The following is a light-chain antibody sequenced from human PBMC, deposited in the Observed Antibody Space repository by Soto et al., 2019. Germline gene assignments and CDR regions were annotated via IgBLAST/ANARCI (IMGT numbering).Light chain of an antibody. Sequence: QPVLTQPPSVSAAPGQKVTISCSGSSSNIGNNFVSWYQQLPGTAPKLLIYDNYHRPSGIPDRFSGSKSGTSATLGITGLQTGDEADYYCGTWDSSLSAGVFGGGTKLTVL. CDR3: GTWDSSLSAGV. V-gene: IGLV1-51*01. CDR2: DNY. CDR1: SSNIGNNF. J-gene: IGLJ2*01.